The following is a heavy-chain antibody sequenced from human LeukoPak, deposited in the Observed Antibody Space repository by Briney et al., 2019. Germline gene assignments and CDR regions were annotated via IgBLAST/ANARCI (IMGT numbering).Heavy chain of an antibody. CDR2: INLHGSVK. CDR3: AAWGLYNY. D-gene: IGHD7-27*01. V-gene: IGHV3-7*01. Sequence: PEGSLRLSCAASGFTVSDYWMNWVRQAPGKGLEWVANINLHGSVKLHVDSVEGRFTISRDNAKNSLFLQMTSLKVEDTAVYYCAAWGLYNYWGQGTLVTVSS. J-gene: IGHJ4*02. CDR1: GFTVSDYW.